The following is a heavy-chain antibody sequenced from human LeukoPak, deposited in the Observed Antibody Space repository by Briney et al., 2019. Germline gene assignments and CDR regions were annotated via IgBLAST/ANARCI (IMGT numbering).Heavy chain of an antibody. Sequence: GGSLRLSCAASGFTFSSYSMNWVRQAPGKGLEWVSSISSSSSSYIYYADSVKGRFTISRDNAKNSLYLQMNSLRAEDAAVYFCARDPTYYDSSGSDAFDLWGQGTMVTVSS. V-gene: IGHV3-21*01. CDR3: ARDPTYYDSSGSDAFDL. CDR1: GFTFSSYS. D-gene: IGHD3-22*01. CDR2: ISSSSSSYI. J-gene: IGHJ3*01.